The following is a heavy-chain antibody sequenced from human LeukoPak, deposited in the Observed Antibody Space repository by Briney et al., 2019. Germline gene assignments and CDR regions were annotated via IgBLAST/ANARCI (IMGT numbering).Heavy chain of an antibody. CDR3: ARTHQLLFVNWFDP. V-gene: IGHV4-59*01. CDR2: IYYSGST. Sequence: ASETLSLTCTVSGGSISSYYWSWIRQPPGKGLEWIGYIYYSGSTSYNPSLKSRVTISVDTSKNQFSLKLSSVTAADTAVYYCARTHQLLFVNWFDPRGQGTLVTVSS. CDR1: GGSISSYY. D-gene: IGHD2-2*01. J-gene: IGHJ5*02.